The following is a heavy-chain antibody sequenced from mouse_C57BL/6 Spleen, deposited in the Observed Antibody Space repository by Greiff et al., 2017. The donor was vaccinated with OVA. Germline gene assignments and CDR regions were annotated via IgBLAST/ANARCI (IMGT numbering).Heavy chain of an antibody. CDR3: ARRDYDYDAWFAY. V-gene: IGHV1-19*01. J-gene: IGHJ3*01. CDR1: GYTFTDYY. Sequence: EVKLLESGPVLVKPGASVKMSCKASGYTFTDYYMNWVKQSHGKSLEWIGVINPYNGGTSYNQKFKGKATLTVDKSSSTAYMELNSLTSEDSAVYYCARRDYDYDAWFAYWGQGTLVTVSA. D-gene: IGHD2-4*01. CDR2: INPYNGGT.